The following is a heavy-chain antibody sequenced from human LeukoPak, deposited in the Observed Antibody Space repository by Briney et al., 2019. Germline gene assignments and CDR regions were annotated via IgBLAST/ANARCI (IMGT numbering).Heavy chain of an antibody. CDR1: GGSISSAGYY. CDR3: ARRPDTSPFDY. J-gene: IGHJ4*02. V-gene: IGHV4-31*03. CDR2: IYYTGTT. Sequence: SQTLSLTCSFSGGSISSAGYYWSWIRQHPGKGLEWIGYIYYTGTTYYNPSLKSRVTISRDTSKNQFSLRLSSVTAADTAVYYCARRPDTSPFDYWGQGTLVTVSS. D-gene: IGHD2-2*02.